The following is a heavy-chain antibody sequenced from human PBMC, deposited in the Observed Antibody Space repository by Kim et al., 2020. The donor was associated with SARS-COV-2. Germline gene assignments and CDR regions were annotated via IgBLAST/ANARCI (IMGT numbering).Heavy chain of an antibody. CDR1: GFTFSSYA. V-gene: IGHV3-23*01. CDR2: ISGSGSST. Sequence: GGSLRLSCAASGFTFSSYAMSWVRQAPGKGLEWVSAISGSGSSTYYADSVKGRFTISRDNSKNTLYLQMHSLRAEDTAVYYCAKQLSAVAGTGRCFDPWGQGTLVTVSS. J-gene: IGHJ5*02. CDR3: AKQLSAVAGTGRCFDP. D-gene: IGHD6-19*01.